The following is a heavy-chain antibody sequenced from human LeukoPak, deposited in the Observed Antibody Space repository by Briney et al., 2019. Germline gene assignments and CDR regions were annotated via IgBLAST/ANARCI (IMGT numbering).Heavy chain of an antibody. J-gene: IGHJ4*02. CDR3: AKDRAGGYCSGKSCYVFDY. CDR1: GFTVSSNY. Sequence: PGGSLRLSCAASGFTVSSNYMSWVRRAPGKGLEWVSAISGSGASTYYADSVKGRFTISRDNSKNTLYSQMNSPRAEDTAIYYCAKDRAGGYCSGKSCYVFDYWGQGTLVTVSS. V-gene: IGHV3-23*01. D-gene: IGHD2-15*01. CDR2: ISGSGAST.